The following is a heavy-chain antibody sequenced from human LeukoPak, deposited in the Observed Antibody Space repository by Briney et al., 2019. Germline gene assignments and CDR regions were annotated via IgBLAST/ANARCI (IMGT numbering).Heavy chain of an antibody. V-gene: IGHV1-2*02. Sequence: ASVKVSCKASGYTFTGYYMHWVRQAPGQGLEWMGWINPNSGDTNYAQKFQGRVTMTRDTSIRTAYLELSGLRSDDTAVYYCAKNPYEYYFDYWGQGALVTVSS. D-gene: IGHD5-12*01. J-gene: IGHJ4*02. CDR1: GYTFTGYY. CDR3: AKNPYEYYFDY. CDR2: INPNSGDT.